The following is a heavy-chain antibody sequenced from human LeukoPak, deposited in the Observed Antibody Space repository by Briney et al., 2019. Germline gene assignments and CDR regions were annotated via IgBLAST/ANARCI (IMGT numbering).Heavy chain of an antibody. J-gene: IGHJ4*02. CDR1: GFTVNRYA. CDR2: ITNAGST. D-gene: IGHD5-12*01. V-gene: IGHV3-23*01. CDR3: AKRGGYSGHDFGGGIEGYFDY. Sequence: GGSLRLSCAASGFTVNRYAMSWVRQAPGKGLEWVSLITNAGSTDYSESADSVKGRFTISRDNSNNTVFLQLKSVRAEYTAVYYCAKRGGYSGHDFGGGIEGYFDYWGQGTVVTVSS.